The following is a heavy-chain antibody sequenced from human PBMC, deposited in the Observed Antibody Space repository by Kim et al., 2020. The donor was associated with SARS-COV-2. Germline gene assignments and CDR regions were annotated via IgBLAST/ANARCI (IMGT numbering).Heavy chain of an antibody. CDR2: QDGSTK. CDR3: VKGGSDY. Sequence: QDGSTKYYVDSGKGRFTISRDNAKKSLYLQMNSLRVEDTAVYYCVKGGSDYWGQGTLVTVSS. V-gene: IGHV3-7*03. J-gene: IGHJ4*01.